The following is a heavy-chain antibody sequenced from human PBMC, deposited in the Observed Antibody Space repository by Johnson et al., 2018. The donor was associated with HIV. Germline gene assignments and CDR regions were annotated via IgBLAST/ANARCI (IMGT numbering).Heavy chain of an antibody. V-gene: IGHV3-30*04. J-gene: IGHJ3*02. CDR2: ISYDGSNK. CDR1: GFIFSDYA. Sequence: QVQLVESGGGVVQPGRSLRLSCAASGFIFSDYAIHWVRQAPGQGLEWVAVISYDGSNKYYTDSVKGRFTISRDNSKNTLYLQMNSLRAEDTAVYYCESGEYDSRGGSGVDGAFDIWGQGTMVTVSS. D-gene: IGHD3-22*01. CDR3: ESGEYDSRGGSGVDGAFDI.